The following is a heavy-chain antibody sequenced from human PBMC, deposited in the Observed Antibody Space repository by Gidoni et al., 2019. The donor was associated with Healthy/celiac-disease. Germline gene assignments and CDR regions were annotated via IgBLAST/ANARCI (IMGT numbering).Heavy chain of an antibody. CDR3: AKDPYIVVVPAAIKVYSSSSR. D-gene: IGHD2-2*02. CDR1: GFTFSSYS. Sequence: EVQLLESGGGLVQPGGSLRLSCAASGFTFSSYSMIWVRQAPGKGLEWVSAISGSGGSTYYADSVKGRFTISRDNSKNTLYLQMNSLRAEDTAVYYCAKDPYIVVVPAAIKVYSSSSRWGQGTLVTVSS. V-gene: IGHV3-23*01. J-gene: IGHJ4*02. CDR2: ISGSGGST.